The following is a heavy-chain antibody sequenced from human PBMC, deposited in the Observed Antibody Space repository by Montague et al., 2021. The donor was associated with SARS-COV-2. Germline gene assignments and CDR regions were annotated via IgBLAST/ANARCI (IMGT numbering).Heavy chain of an antibody. Sequence: SETLSLTCAVYGASSSNYYWSWIRQSPGKGLEWVGEINHSGYTDSNPSLESRLTISLDSSKKQFSLKMTSVTAADTAIYYCASAPRGSFGFWAYWGQGTMVSVSS. D-gene: IGHD3-3*01. J-gene: IGHJ4*02. CDR2: INHSGYT. CDR3: ASAPRGSFGFWAY. V-gene: IGHV4-34*01. CDR1: GASSSNYY.